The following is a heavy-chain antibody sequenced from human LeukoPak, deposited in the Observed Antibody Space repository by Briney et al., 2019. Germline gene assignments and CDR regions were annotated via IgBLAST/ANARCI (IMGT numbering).Heavy chain of an antibody. J-gene: IGHJ4*02. CDR1: GGSISSSSYY. D-gene: IGHD2-2*01. Sequence: SETLSLTCTVSGGSISSSSYYWGWIRQPPGKGLEWIGYIYYSGSTYYNSSLSSRLTISVDTSKNQFTLKLSSVTAADTAVYYCARGHQLDYWGQGTLVTVSS. CDR2: IYYSGST. CDR3: ARGHQLDY. V-gene: IGHV4-30-4*08.